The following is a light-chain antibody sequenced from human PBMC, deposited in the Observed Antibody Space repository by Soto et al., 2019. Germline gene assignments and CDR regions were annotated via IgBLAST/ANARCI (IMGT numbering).Light chain of an antibody. Sequence: QSVLTQPPSASGTPGQRVAISCSGGSYNIGSNYVYWYQQLPGTAPKLLIYRSNQRPSGVPDRFSGSKSGTSASLAISGLRSEDESDYYCAAWDDSLSGVVFGGGTKLTVL. CDR1: SYNIGSNY. CDR2: RSN. V-gene: IGLV1-47*01. CDR3: AAWDDSLSGVV. J-gene: IGLJ2*01.